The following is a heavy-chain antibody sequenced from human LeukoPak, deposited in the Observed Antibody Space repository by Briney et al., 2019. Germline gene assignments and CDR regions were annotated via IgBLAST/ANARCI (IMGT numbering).Heavy chain of an antibody. CDR3: ARDRWLESLDYYYGMDV. CDR2: ISYDGSNK. Sequence: PGGSLRLSCAASGFTFSSYAMHWVRQAPGKELEWVAVISYDGSNKYYADSVKGRFTISRDNSKNTLYLQMNSLRAEDTAVYYCARDRWLESLDYYYGMDVWGQGTTVTVSS. CDR1: GFTFSSYA. D-gene: IGHD6-19*01. J-gene: IGHJ6*02. V-gene: IGHV3-30-3*01.